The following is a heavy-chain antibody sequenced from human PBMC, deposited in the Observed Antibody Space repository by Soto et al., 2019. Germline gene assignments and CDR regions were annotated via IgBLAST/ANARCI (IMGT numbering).Heavy chain of an antibody. CDR3: AKDLEYYDFWSGYDYYYYYGMDV. CDR1: GFTFSSYG. Sequence: QVQLVESGGGVVQPGRSLRLSCAASGFTFSSYGMHWVRQAPGKGLEWVAVISYDGSNKYYADSVKGRFTISRDNSKNTLYLQMNSLRAEDTAVYYCAKDLEYYDFWSGYDYYYYYGMDVWGQGTTVTVSS. D-gene: IGHD3-3*01. V-gene: IGHV3-30*18. CDR2: ISYDGSNK. J-gene: IGHJ6*02.